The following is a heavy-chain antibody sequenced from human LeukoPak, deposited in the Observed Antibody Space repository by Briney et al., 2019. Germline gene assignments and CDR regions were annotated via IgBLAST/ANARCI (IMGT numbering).Heavy chain of an antibody. J-gene: IGHJ4*02. CDR1: GFTFDDYT. V-gene: IGHV3-43*01. CDR2: ISWDGGGT. D-gene: IGHD3-16*02. CDR3: AKELRLGELSLYRGGGIDY. Sequence: GGSLRLSCAASGFTFDDYTMHWVRQAPGKGLEWVSLISWDGGGTYYADSVKGRFTISRDNSKNSLYLQMNSLRTEDTALYYCAKELRLGELSLYRGGGIDYWGQGTLVTVSS.